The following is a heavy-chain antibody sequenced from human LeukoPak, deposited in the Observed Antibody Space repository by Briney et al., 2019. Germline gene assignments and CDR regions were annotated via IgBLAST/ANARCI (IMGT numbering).Heavy chain of an antibody. CDR3: AKDRNLDESCPDY. J-gene: IGHJ4*02. D-gene: IGHD1-14*01. CDR2: ISYDGSNK. Sequence: GGSLRLSCAASGFTFSDYYMSWIRQAPGKGLEWVAVISYDGSNKYYADSVKGRFTISRDNSKNTLYLQMNSLRAEDTAVYYCAKDRNLDESCPDYWGKGTLVTVSS. V-gene: IGHV3-30*18. CDR1: GFTFSDYY.